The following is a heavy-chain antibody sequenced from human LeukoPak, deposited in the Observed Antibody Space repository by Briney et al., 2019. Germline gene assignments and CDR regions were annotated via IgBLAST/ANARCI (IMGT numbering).Heavy chain of an antibody. J-gene: IGHJ6*02. CDR3: ARGRWGAADGNYYYYGMDV. V-gene: IGHV4-34*01. CDR2: INHSGRP. Sequence: PAETLSLTCAVYGEPLSGYYWRGIRQPPGKALEGMGEINHSGRPNYNPSLKSRVTISVDTSKKQFSLKLSSVTAADTAVYYCARGRWGAADGNYYYYGMDVWGQGTTVTVSS. CDR1: GEPLSGYY. D-gene: IGHD6-13*01.